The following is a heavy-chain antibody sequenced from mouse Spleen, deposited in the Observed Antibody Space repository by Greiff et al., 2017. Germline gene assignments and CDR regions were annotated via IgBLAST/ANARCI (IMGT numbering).Heavy chain of an antibody. J-gene: IGHJ3*01. V-gene: IGHV1-19*01. CDR1: GYTFTDYY. Sequence: EVQLQQSGPVLVKPGASVKMSCKASGYTFTDYYMNWVKQSHGKSLEWIGVINPYNGGTSYNQKFKGKATLTVDKSSSTAYMELNSLTSEDSAVYYCATYYSNLGFAYWGQGTLVTVSA. CDR3: ATYYSNLGFAY. D-gene: IGHD2-5*01. CDR2: INPYNGGT.